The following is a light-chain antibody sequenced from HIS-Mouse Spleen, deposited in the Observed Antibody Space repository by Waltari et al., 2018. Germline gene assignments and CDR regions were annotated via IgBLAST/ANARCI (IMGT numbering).Light chain of an antibody. Sequence: SYELTQPPSVSVSPGQTARITCPGDALPKKYAYWYQQKSGQAPVLVIYDDRKRPSGSPGRFSGSSSGTMATLTISGAQVEDEADYYCYSTDSSGNHRVFGGGTKLTVL. J-gene: IGLJ2*01. CDR1: ALPKKY. CDR3: YSTDSSGNHRV. CDR2: DDR. V-gene: IGLV3-10*01.